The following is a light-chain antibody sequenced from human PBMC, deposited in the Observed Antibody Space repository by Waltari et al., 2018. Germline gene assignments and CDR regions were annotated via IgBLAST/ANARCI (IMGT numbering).Light chain of an antibody. Sequence: QSALTQPASVSGSPGQSITVSCIVTSNDIGSYNFVSWFQQHPGRAPKLMIYDVSERPLGVSNRFSGSKSGNTASLTISGLQAEDEADYYCFSYAGSNSFAFGGGTRVTVL. V-gene: IGLV2-23*02. CDR1: SNDIGSYNF. J-gene: IGLJ2*01. CDR2: DVS. CDR3: FSYAGSNSFA.